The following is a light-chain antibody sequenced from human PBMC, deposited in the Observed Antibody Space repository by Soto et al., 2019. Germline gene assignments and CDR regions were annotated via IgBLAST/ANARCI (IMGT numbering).Light chain of an antibody. Sequence: QSALTQPASVSGSPGQSITISCTGTNSDVGSYDLVSWYQQHPGKAPKLMIFEVNKRPSGVSNRFSGSKSGNTASLTISGLQAEDESDYYYCSYACGSTYVLFGGGTKLTVL. CDR2: EVN. CDR3: CSYACGSTYVL. J-gene: IGLJ3*02. CDR1: NSDVGSYDL. V-gene: IGLV2-23*02.